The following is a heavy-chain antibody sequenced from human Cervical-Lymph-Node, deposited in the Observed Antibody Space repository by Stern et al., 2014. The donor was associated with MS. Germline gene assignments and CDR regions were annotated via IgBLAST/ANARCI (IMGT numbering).Heavy chain of an antibody. CDR3: GRPPPRRSSNDPNFGLDL. CDR2: IYPGDSDT. J-gene: IGHJ6*02. D-gene: IGHD6-6*01. CDR1: GYTFSKNW. V-gene: IGHV5-51*03. Sequence: VQLVDSGAEVKKPRDSLKISCKGSGYTFSKNWIAWVRQMPGKGLEWMGIIYPGDSDTRSRPTFQAQFTRPANKSINPASRQWKSLKASDTAIYYWGRPPPRRSSNDPNFGLDLWGQGTTVTVSS.